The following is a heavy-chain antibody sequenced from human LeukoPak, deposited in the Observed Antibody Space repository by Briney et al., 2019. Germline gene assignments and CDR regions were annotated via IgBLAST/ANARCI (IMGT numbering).Heavy chain of an antibody. V-gene: IGHV1-18*01. Sequence: EASVKVSCKASGHTFTSYGISWVRQAPGQGLEWMGWISAYNGNTNYAQKLQGRVTMTTDTSTSTAYMELRSLRSDDTAVYYCARERAPPRHSITGTTGEIDYWGQGTLVTVSS. D-gene: IGHD1-7*01. CDR2: ISAYNGNT. CDR3: ARERAPPRHSITGTTGEIDY. CDR1: GHTFTSYG. J-gene: IGHJ4*02.